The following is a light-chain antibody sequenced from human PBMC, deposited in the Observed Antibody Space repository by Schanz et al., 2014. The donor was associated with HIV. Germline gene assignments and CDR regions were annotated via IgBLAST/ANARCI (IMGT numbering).Light chain of an antibody. CDR1: QSVSSY. J-gene: IGKJ4*01. CDR3: QQRSNWPRS. V-gene: IGKV3-11*01. CDR2: DAS. Sequence: EVVLTQSPATLSLSPGERATLSCRASQSVSSYLAWYQQKPGQAPRLLIYDASNRATGIPARFSGSGSGTDFTLTISSLGPEDFAVYYWQQRSNWPRSFGGGTKVEIK.